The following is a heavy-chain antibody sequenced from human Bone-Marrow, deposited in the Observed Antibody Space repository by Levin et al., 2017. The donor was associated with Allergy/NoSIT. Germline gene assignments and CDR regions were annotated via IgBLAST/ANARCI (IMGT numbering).Heavy chain of an antibody. V-gene: IGHV4-30-2*01. Sequence: SETLSLTCAVSGGSISSGGYSWSWIRQPPGKGLEWIGYIYHSGSTYYNPSLKSRVTISVDRSKNQFSLKLSSVTAADTAVYYCASSYSSSWYSPTRPDYWGQGTLVTVSS. CDR1: GGSISSGGYS. D-gene: IGHD6-13*01. CDR2: IYHSGST. J-gene: IGHJ4*02. CDR3: ASSYSSSWYSPTRPDY.